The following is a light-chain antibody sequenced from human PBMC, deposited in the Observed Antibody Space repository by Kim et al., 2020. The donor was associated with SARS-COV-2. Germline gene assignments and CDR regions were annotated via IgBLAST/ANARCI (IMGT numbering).Light chain of an antibody. Sequence: ELTQPPSASGTPGQRVIISCSGSRSNIGRNVLTWYQQVPGTAPKPLIYNDDERPSGVPHRFSASKSDTSASLAISGLQSEDEADYYCAVWDDSLDVVFGGGTQLTVL. J-gene: IGLJ2*01. V-gene: IGLV1-44*01. CDR1: RSNIGRNV. CDR2: NDD. CDR3: AVWDDSLDVV.